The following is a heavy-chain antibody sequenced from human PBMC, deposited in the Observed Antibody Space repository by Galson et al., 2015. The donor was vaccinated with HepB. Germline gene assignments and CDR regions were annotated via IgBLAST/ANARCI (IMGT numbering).Heavy chain of an antibody. D-gene: IGHD6-19*01. V-gene: IGHV3-23*01. Sequence: SLRLSCAASGFTFSSYAMSWVRQAPGKGLEWVPAISGSGGSTYYADSVKGRFTISRDNSKNTLYLQMNSLRAEDTAVYYCAMGSAVAGTGIIDYWGQGTLVTVSS. CDR2: ISGSGGST. J-gene: IGHJ4*02. CDR3: AMGSAVAGTGIIDY. CDR1: GFTFSSYA.